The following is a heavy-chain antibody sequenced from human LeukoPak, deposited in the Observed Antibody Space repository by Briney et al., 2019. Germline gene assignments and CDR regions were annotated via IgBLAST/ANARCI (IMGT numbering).Heavy chain of an antibody. CDR2: IIPILGIA. Sequence: ASVKVSCKASGGTFSSYAISWVRQAPGQGLEWMGRIIPILGIANYAQKFQGRVTITADKSTSTAYMELSSLRSEDTAVYYCARDSTHDSHPGYYFGYWGQGTLVTVSS. J-gene: IGHJ4*02. CDR3: ARDSTHDSHPGYYFGY. CDR1: GGTFSSYA. V-gene: IGHV1-69*04. D-gene: IGHD2-21*02.